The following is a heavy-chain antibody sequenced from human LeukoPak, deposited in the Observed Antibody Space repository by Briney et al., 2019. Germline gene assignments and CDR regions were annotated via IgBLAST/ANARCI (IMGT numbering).Heavy chain of an antibody. V-gene: IGHV4-38-2*02. Sequence: SETLSLTFTVSGYSISSGYYWGWIRQPPGKGLEWIGSIYHSGSTSYNPSLKSRVTISVDTSKNQFSLNLSSVTGADTAVYYCARSPISMIVGHYYYYMDVWGKGTTVTVSS. CDR2: IYHSGST. D-gene: IGHD3-22*01. CDR1: GYSISSGYY. J-gene: IGHJ6*03. CDR3: ARSPISMIVGHYYYYMDV.